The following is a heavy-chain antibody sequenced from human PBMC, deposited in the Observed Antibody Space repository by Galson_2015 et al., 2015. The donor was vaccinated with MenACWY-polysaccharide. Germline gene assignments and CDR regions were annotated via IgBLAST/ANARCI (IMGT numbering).Heavy chain of an antibody. V-gene: IGHV3-21*01. D-gene: IGHD6-13*01. J-gene: IGHJ4*01. CDR2: IRSSGSYI. CDR3: ARVRIASRSFDY. Sequence: SLRLSCAASGFTVSSYPMNWVRQAPGKGLEWVSSIRSSGSYIHYADSVRGRFTISRDNAKNSLYLQMNSVRAEDTAVYYCARVRIASRSFDYWG. CDR1: GFTVSSYP.